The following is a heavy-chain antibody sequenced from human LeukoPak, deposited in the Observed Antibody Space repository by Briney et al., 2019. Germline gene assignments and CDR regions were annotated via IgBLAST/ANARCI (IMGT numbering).Heavy chain of an antibody. CDR1: GFTVSSNY. Sequence: GGSLRLSCAASGFTVSSNYMTWVRQAPGKGLEWVSVIYSGGNTYYADSVKDRFIISRDNSKNTVYLEMNSLRAEDTAVYYCLRAQVWSVDDWGQGTVVTVSS. J-gene: IGHJ4*02. CDR2: IYSGGNT. D-gene: IGHD5-18*01. CDR3: LRAQVWSVDD. V-gene: IGHV3-66*01.